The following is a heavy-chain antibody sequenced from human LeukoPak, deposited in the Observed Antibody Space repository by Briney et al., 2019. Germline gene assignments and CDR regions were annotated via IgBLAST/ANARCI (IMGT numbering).Heavy chain of an antibody. CDR1: GGSISSSSYY. Sequence: SETLSLTCTVSGGSISSSSYYWGWIRQPPGKGLEWIGSIYYSGSTYYNPSLKSRVTISVDTSKNQFSLKLSSVTAADTAVYYCARHPMSPGADGTFDYWGQGTLVTVSS. D-gene: IGHD3-10*01. CDR3: ARHPMSPGADGTFDY. V-gene: IGHV4-39*01. CDR2: IYYSGST. J-gene: IGHJ4*02.